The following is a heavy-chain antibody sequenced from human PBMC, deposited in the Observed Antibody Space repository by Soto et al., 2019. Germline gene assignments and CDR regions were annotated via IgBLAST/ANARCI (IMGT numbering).Heavy chain of an antibody. Sequence: QVQLVQSGAEVKKPGSSVKVSCKASGGTFSSYTISWVRQAPGQGLEWMGRIIPILGIANYAQKFQGRVTITADKSTSTAYMELSSPRSEDTAVYYCARDPYSVVRGGPFDYWGQGTLVTVSS. J-gene: IGHJ4*02. CDR3: ARDPYSVVRGGPFDY. D-gene: IGHD3-10*01. CDR2: IIPILGIA. V-gene: IGHV1-69*08. CDR1: GGTFSSYT.